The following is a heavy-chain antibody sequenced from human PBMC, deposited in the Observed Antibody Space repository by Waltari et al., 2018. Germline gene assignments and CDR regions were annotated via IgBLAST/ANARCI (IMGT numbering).Heavy chain of an antibody. V-gene: IGHV4-39*01. J-gene: IGHJ4*02. CDR1: GASLDNTTHY. Sequence: QLQLQESGPQLVKPSETLSLTCTVSGASLDNTTHYWGWVRQPPGKGLEWIGRIYYTGPTYYKPSLKGRMTISADTAKTQFSLRLSSVTAADTAVYYCARHINFWSGYYFDSWGQGTLVTVSS. CDR2: IYYTGPT. D-gene: IGHD3-3*01. CDR3: ARHINFWSGYYFDS.